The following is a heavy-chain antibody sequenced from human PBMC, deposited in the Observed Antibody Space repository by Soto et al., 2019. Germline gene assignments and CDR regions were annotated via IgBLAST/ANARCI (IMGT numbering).Heavy chain of an antibody. CDR3: ARDVNDSSGSQGFDY. V-gene: IGHV4-31*03. CDR1: GDSVSSNNYY. D-gene: IGHD3-22*01. CDR2: IHYSGDS. J-gene: IGHJ4*02. Sequence: SETLSLTCTVIGDSVSSNNYYWSWIRQRPGKGLEWIGYIHYSGDSYDNPSLTSRITMSMDVSKNQFSLNLRSVTAADTAIYYCARDVNDSSGSQGFDYWGQRTLVTVSS.